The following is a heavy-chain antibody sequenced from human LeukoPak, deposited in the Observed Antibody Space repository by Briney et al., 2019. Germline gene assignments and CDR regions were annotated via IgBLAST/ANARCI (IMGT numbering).Heavy chain of an antibody. CDR2: IKPDGTTK. Sequence: PGGSLRLSCAASGFPFSSYSMTWVRQAPGKGLEWVANIKPDGTTKFYVDSVKGRLTISRDNAKNSLYLQMNSLRAEDTAVYYCARDFWSGLPDYWGQGTLVTVSS. J-gene: IGHJ4*02. D-gene: IGHD3-3*01. CDR3: ARDFWSGLPDY. V-gene: IGHV3-7*03. CDR1: GFPFSSYS.